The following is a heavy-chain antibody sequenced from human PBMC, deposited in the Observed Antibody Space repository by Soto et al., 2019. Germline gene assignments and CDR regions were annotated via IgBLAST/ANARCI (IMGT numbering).Heavy chain of an antibody. CDR1: GYTFTSYA. J-gene: IGHJ5*02. Sequence: ASVKVSCKTSGYTFTSYAISWVRQAPGQGLEWMGWISPYNGNTNYAQNLQGRVTMTTDTSTTTAYMELRSLRSDDTAVYYCARVSYSGNWFVHSVAGPNWFDPWGQGTLVTVSS. CDR2: ISPYNGNT. CDR3: ARVSYSGNWFVHSVAGPNWFDP. D-gene: IGHD6-13*01. V-gene: IGHV1-18*01.